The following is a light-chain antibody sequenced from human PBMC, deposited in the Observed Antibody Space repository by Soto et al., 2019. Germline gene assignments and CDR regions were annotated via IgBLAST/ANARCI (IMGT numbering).Light chain of an antibody. CDR1: SSNIGSNT. Sequence: QSVLTQPPSASGTPGQRVTISCSGSSSNIGSNTVNWYQQLPGTAPKLLIYSNNQRPSGVPDRFSGSKSGTSASLAISVLQSEDEADYYCSAWDDSLNGLYWVFGGGTKLTVL. CDR3: SAWDDSLNGLYWV. V-gene: IGLV1-44*01. J-gene: IGLJ3*02. CDR2: SNN.